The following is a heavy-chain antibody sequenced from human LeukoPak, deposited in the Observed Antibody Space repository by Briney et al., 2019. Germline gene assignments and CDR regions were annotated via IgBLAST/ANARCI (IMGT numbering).Heavy chain of an antibody. CDR2: ISGSGGST. Sequence: GGSLRLSCAASGFTFSSYAMSWVRQAPGKGLEWVSAISGSGGSTYYADSVKGRFTISRVNSKNTLYLQMNSLRAEDTAVYYCAKVAAYGSGSYLINWGQGTLVTVSS. V-gene: IGHV3-23*01. CDR1: GFTFSSYA. D-gene: IGHD3-10*01. CDR3: AKVAAYGSGSYLIN. J-gene: IGHJ4*02.